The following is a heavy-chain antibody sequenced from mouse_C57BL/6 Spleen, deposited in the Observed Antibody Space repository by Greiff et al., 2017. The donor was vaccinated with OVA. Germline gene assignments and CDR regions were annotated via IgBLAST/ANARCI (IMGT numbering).Heavy chain of an antibody. V-gene: IGHV3-6*01. CDR2: ISYDGSN. CDR1: GYSITSGYY. J-gene: IGHJ3*01. D-gene: IGHD2-4*01. CDR3: ATGNYDRAWFAY. Sequence: EVKLVESGPGLVKPSQSLSLTCSVTGYSITSGYYWNWIRQFPGNKLEWMGYISYDGSNNYNPSLKNRISITRDTSKNQFFLKLNSVTTEDTATYYCATGNYDRAWFAYWGQGALVTVSA.